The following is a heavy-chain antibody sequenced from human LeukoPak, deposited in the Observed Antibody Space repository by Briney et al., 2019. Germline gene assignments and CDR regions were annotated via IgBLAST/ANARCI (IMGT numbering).Heavy chain of an antibody. CDR1: GYTFTSYA. J-gene: IGHJ4*02. CDR3: AKGGYYYDKTLDY. Sequence: ASVKVSCKASGYTFTSYAMHWVRQAPGQRLEWMGWINAGNGNTKYSQKFQGRVIITRDTSASTAYMELSSLRSEDTAVYYCAKGGYYYDKTLDYWGQGTLVTVSS. CDR2: INAGNGNT. V-gene: IGHV1-3*01. D-gene: IGHD3-22*01.